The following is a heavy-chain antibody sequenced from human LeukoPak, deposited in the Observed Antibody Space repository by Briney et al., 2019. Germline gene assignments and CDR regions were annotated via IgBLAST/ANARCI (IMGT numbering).Heavy chain of an antibody. J-gene: IGHJ5*02. V-gene: IGHV3-7*01. CDR3: ARDSSGWYHWFDP. CDR1: GFTFSSYW. CDR2: IKEDGSEK. D-gene: IGHD6-19*01. Sequence: GGSLRLSCAASGFTFSSYWMSWVRQAPGKGLEWVANIKEDGSEKFHVGSVRGRFTISRDNAKNSLYLQMNSLRAEDTAVYYCARDSSGWYHWFDPWGQGTLVTVSS.